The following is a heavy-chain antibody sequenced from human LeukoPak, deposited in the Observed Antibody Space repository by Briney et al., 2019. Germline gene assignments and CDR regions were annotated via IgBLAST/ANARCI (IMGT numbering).Heavy chain of an antibody. J-gene: IGHJ4*02. CDR2: ISYSGYT. D-gene: IGHD3-22*01. V-gene: IGHV4-59*08. CDR1: GDSISSDY. CDR3: ARHSSPDYYDSSGFDY. Sequence: KASETLSLTCTVSGDSISSDYWSWIRQPPGKGLEWLGYISYSGYTNYNPSLKSRLTMSVDTSKNQFSLKLSSVTAADTAVYYCARHSSPDYYDSSGFDYWGQGTLVTVSS.